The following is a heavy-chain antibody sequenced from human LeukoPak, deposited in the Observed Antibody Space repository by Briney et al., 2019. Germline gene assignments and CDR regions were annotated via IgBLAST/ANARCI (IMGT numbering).Heavy chain of an antibody. D-gene: IGHD3-3*01. J-gene: IGHJ4*02. CDR1: GGSTSSYY. V-gene: IGHV4-59*01. CDR3: ARSLGVVTQFDY. CDR2: IYYSGST. Sequence: SETLSLTCAVSGGSTSSYYWGWIRQPPGKGLEWIGSIYYSGSTNYNPSLKSRVTISVDTSKNQFSLKLSSVTAADTAVYYCARSLGVVTQFDYWGQGTLVTVSS.